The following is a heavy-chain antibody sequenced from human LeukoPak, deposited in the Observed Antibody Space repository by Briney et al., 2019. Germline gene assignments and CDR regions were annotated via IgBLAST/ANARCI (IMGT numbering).Heavy chain of an antibody. Sequence: GGSLRLSCAASGLTFSSYAMHWVRQAPGKGLEWVAVISYDGSNKYYADSVKGRFTISRDNSKNTLYLQMNSLRAEDTAVYYCAKERYSSSWNYYYGMDVWGQGTTVTVSS. J-gene: IGHJ6*02. D-gene: IGHD6-13*01. CDR3: AKERYSSSWNYYYGMDV. V-gene: IGHV3-30*04. CDR2: ISYDGSNK. CDR1: GLTFSSYA.